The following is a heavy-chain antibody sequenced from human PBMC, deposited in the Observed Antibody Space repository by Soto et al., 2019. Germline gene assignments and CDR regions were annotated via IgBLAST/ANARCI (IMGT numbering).Heavy chain of an antibody. Sequence: EVQLVESGGGLVQPGGSLRLSCAVSGFTFSSFWMHWVRQAPGEGRVWVSRINTDGSSKSYADSVKGRFTISRDNAKNTLYLQMNSLRVEDTAMYYCAKRGVDTFGLSYWGQGTLVTVSS. V-gene: IGHV3-74*01. CDR2: INTDGSSK. J-gene: IGHJ4*02. D-gene: IGHD3-10*01. CDR1: GFTFSSFW. CDR3: AKRGVDTFGLSY.